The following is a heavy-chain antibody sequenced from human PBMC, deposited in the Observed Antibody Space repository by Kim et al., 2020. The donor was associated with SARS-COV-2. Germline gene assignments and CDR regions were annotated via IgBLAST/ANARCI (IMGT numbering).Heavy chain of an antibody. V-gene: IGHV3-48*03. J-gene: IGHJ6*02. CDR3: ARSLYCSSTSCFYGMDV. Sequence: SVKGRFNISRDNAKSSLSLQMSSLRAEDTAVYYCARSLYCSSTSCFYGMDVWGQGTTVTVSS. D-gene: IGHD2-2*01.